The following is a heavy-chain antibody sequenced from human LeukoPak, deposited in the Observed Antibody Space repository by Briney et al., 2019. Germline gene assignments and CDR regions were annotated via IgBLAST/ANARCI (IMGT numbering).Heavy chain of an antibody. CDR3: ARDPGTTGPYYFDY. CDR1: GYTFTSYG. Sequence: GASVKVSCKASGYTFTSYGISWVRQAPGQGLEWMGWISAYNGNTNYAQKLQGRVTMTTDTSTSTAYMELRSLRSDDTAVYYCARDPGTTGPYYFDYWGQGTLVTVSS. CDR2: ISAYNGNT. J-gene: IGHJ4*02. D-gene: IGHD1-1*01. V-gene: IGHV1-18*01.